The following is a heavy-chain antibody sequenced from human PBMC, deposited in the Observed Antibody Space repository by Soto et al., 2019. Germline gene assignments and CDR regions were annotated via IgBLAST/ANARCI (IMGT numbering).Heavy chain of an antibody. Sequence: SVNVSCKSSGGTFSSYSISWVRQAPGQGLECMGWIIPIFGTANYAQKFQGRVTITADESTSTAYMELSSLRSEDTAVYYCAREGYYDYVWGSYRSHFYYYYYGMDVWGQGTTVTVSS. D-gene: IGHD3-16*02. V-gene: IGHV1-69*13. CDR1: GGTFSSYS. J-gene: IGHJ6*02. CDR3: AREGYYDYVWGSYRSHFYYYYYGMDV. CDR2: IIPIFGTA.